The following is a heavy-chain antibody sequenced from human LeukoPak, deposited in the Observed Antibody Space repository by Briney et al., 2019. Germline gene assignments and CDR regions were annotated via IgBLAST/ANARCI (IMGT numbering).Heavy chain of an antibody. V-gene: IGHV3-23*01. CDR2: LTHGGYTT. CDR3: AKVGEYYGSGSLNWFDS. CDR1: GFTFARYG. Sequence: PGGSLRLSCAASGFTFARYGMTWVRQAPGKGLEWVSVSALTHGGYTTYYADSVKGRFTVSRDNSKSTLYLQMNSLRGDDTAVYYGAKVGEYYGSGSLNWFDSWGQGTLVTVSS. J-gene: IGHJ5*01. D-gene: IGHD3-10*01.